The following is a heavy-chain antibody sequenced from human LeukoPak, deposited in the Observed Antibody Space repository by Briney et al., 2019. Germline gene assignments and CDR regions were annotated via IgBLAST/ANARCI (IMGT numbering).Heavy chain of an antibody. D-gene: IGHD4-11*01. CDR1: GFTFDDYA. Sequence: PGGSLRLSCAASGFTFDDYAMHWVRQAPGKGLEWVSGISWNSGSIGYADSVKGRFTISRDNAKNSLYLQMNSLRAEDTALYYCAKDMATVTTFDAFDIWGQGTMVTVSS. CDR3: AKDMATVTTFDAFDI. V-gene: IGHV3-9*01. CDR2: ISWNSGSI. J-gene: IGHJ3*02.